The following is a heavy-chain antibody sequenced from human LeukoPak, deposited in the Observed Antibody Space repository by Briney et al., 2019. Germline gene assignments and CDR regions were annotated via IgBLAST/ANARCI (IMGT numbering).Heavy chain of an antibody. J-gene: IGHJ3*02. CDR1: GFTFSDYY. D-gene: IGHD3-3*01. Sequence: PGGSLRLSCAASGFTFSDYYTSWIRQAPGKGLEWVSYISSSGSTIYYADSVKGRFTISRDNAKNSLYLQMNSLRAEDTAVYYCAKPHVLRFLEWSRHKSDAFDIWGQGTIVTVSS. CDR2: ISSSGSTI. V-gene: IGHV3-11*04. CDR3: AKPHVLRFLEWSRHKSDAFDI.